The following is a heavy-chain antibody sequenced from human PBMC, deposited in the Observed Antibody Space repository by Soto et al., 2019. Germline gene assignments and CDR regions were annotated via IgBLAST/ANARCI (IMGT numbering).Heavy chain of an antibody. V-gene: IGHV3-74*01. J-gene: IGHJ4*02. D-gene: IGHD6-13*01. Sequence: GSLRLSCAASGFTFSSYWMHWVRQAPGKGLVWVSRISSDGSSTSYADSVKGRFTISRDNAKNTLYLQMNSLRAEDTAVYYCARDGVPYSSSWYPPDYWGQGTLVTVSS. CDR2: ISSDGSST. CDR3: ARDGVPYSSSWYPPDY. CDR1: GFTFSSYW.